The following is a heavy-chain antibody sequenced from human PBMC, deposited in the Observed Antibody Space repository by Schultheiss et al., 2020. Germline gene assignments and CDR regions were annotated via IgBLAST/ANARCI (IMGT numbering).Heavy chain of an antibody. CDR3: ARGNMDYDFWSGFGWFDP. V-gene: IGHV4-34*01. J-gene: IGHJ5*02. D-gene: IGHD3-3*01. CDR2: ISHNELT. Sequence: SETLSLTCAVSGGSLNPFYWTFIRQPPGKGLEWIGSISHNELTNYNASLKSRVSISLDTSNDRLSLKLSSVTAADTAVYYCARGNMDYDFWSGFGWFDPWGQGTLVTVSS. CDR1: GGSLNPFY.